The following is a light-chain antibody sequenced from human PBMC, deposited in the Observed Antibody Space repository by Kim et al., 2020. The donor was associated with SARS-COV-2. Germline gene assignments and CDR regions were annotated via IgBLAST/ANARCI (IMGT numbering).Light chain of an antibody. V-gene: IGLV1-47*01. Sequence: QSVVTQPPSASGTPGQTVNISCSGSYANIGSNYVYWYQQLPGVAPKLLIYRTNQRPSGVPDRFTGSKSGSSASLVISGLRSEDEGDYYCSSWDDRLKGLFGGGTQLTVL. CDR1: YANIGSNY. CDR3: SSWDDRLKGL. CDR2: RTN. J-gene: IGLJ3*02.